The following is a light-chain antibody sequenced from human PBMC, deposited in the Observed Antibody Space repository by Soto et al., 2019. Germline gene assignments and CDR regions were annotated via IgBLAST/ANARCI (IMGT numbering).Light chain of an antibody. CDR1: QSVGST. Sequence: EIVLTQSPGTLSLSPGERATLSCRASQSVGSTLAWYQQKPGQAPRLLIYDAFSRATGIPARFSGGGSGPDFTLTIRSLEAEDSAVYYCQQRSTWSYTFGQGTRLEIK. CDR3: QQRSTWSYT. J-gene: IGKJ2*01. V-gene: IGKV3-11*01. CDR2: DAF.